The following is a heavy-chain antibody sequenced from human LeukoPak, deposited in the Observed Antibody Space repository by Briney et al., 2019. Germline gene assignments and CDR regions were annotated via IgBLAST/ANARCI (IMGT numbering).Heavy chain of an antibody. Sequence: PSETLSLTCSVSGVSLSGSSYFWAWIRQPPGKGLEWIGSVFDSASAYYPPSLKGRLTISVDTSKNQFSLDLISVTAADTAVYYCARLRGAMTPVTSDFDYWGQGALVTVSS. D-gene: IGHD4-17*01. V-gene: IGHV4-39*01. CDR2: VFDSASA. CDR3: ARLRGAMTPVTSDFDY. J-gene: IGHJ4*02. CDR1: GVSLSGSSYF.